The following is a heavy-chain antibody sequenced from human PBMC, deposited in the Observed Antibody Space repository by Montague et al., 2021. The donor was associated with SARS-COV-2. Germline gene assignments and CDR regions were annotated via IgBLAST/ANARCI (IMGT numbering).Heavy chain of an antibody. CDR1: GFSLSTSGVG. D-gene: IGHD6-13*01. CDR2: IYWDDDE. V-gene: IGHV2-5*02. Sequence: PALGKPTQTLTLTCTFSGFSLSTSGVGVGWIRQPPGKALEWLALIYWDDDERYSPSLKSRLAITKDTSKNQVVLTMTNMDPVDTATYYCAHRDSGRIAAAGFDYWGQGTLVTVSS. CDR3: AHRDSGRIAAAGFDY. J-gene: IGHJ4*02.